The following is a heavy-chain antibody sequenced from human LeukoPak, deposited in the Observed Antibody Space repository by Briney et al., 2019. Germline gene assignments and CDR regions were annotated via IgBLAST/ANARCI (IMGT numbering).Heavy chain of an antibody. CDR3: AREGRRGTYYDSSSYSLYDY. J-gene: IGHJ4*02. V-gene: IGHV3-30*03. CDR1: GFTFSSYG. D-gene: IGHD3-22*01. Sequence: QPGGSLRLSCAASGFTFSSYGMHWVRQAPGKGLEWVAVISFDASNKYYADSVQGRFTISRDNSKNTVYLQIYSLKAEDTAVYWCAREGRRGTYYDSSSYSLYDYWGQGTLVTVSS. CDR2: ISFDASNK.